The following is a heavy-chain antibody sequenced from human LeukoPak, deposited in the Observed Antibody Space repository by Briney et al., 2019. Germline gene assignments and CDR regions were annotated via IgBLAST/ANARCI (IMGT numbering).Heavy chain of an antibody. V-gene: IGHV1-18*01. CDR3: ARDAPGWRNAFDF. J-gene: IGHJ3*01. Sequence: ASVKVSCKASGYTFTSTGICWVRQAPGQGLEWMGWVSAYNGNTNYAQKFRGRVTMTTDTSTNTAYMELRSLRSDDTAVYFCARDAPGWRNAFDFGGRGTLVTVSS. CDR2: VSAYNGNT. D-gene: IGHD2-15*01. CDR1: GYTFTSTG.